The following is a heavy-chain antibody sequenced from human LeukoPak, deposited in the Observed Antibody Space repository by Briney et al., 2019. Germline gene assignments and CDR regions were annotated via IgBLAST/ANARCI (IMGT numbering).Heavy chain of an antibody. D-gene: IGHD6-19*01. Sequence: SETLSLTCAVYGGSFSGYYWSWIRQPPGKGLEWIGEINHSGGTNYNPSLKSRVTISVDTSKNQFSLKLSSVTAADTAVYYCARGRVAGFDYWSQGTLVTVSS. CDR1: GGSFSGYY. J-gene: IGHJ4*02. CDR2: INHSGGT. V-gene: IGHV4-34*01. CDR3: ARGRVAGFDY.